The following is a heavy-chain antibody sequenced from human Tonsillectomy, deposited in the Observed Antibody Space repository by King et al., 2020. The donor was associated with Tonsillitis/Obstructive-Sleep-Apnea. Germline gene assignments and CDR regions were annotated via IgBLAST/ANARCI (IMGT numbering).Heavy chain of an antibody. CDR2: INTNTGSP. V-gene: IGHV7-4-1*02. J-gene: IGHJ4*02. D-gene: IGHD3-3*01. Sequence: QLVQSGSELKKPGASVNVSCKASGYTFTSYTINWVRQAPGQGLEWMGWINTNTGSPTYAQGFTGRFVFSLDTSVSTAYLQISSLEAEDSAVYYCARDNDFWSGYYYFDYGGQGTLVTVSS. CDR1: GYTFTSYT. CDR3: ARDNDFWSGYYYFDY.